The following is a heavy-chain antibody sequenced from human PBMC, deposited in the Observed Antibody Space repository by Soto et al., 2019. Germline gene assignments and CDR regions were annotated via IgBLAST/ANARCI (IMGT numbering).Heavy chain of an antibody. D-gene: IGHD3-3*01. CDR2: LSTDGSTP. V-gene: IGHV3-30*16. CDR1: GFIFGSYA. Sequence: GGSMRLSCAASGFIFGSYAMNWVRQVPGKGPEWVAVLSTDGSTPYYADSVRGRFTISRDNSKNTLFLQMNSLRPEDTAIYFCAKSYDLWSPYLSFGDQRDPWGQGTLVTVSS. CDR3: AKSYDLWSPYLSFGDQRDP. J-gene: IGHJ5*02.